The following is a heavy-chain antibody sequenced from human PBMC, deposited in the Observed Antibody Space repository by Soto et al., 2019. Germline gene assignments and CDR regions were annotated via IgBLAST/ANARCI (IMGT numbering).Heavy chain of an antibody. CDR3: AKDSGYCSGGSCYCDY. J-gene: IGHJ4*02. V-gene: IGHV3-23*01. D-gene: IGHD2-15*01. Sequence: GGSLRLSCAASGFTFSSYAMSWVRQAPGKGLEWVSAISGSGGSTYYADSVKGRFTISRDNSKNTLYLQMNSLRAEDTAVYYCAKDSGYCSGGSCYCDYWGQGTLVTVSS. CDR1: GFTFSSYA. CDR2: ISGSGGST.